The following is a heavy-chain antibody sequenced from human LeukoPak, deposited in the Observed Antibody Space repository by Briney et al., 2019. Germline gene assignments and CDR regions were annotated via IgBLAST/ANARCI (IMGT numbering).Heavy chain of an antibody. D-gene: IGHD6-19*01. CDR2: ISAYNGNT. CDR1: GYTFTSYG. CDR3: TRKAVAGNGYNWFDP. Sequence: ASVKVSCKASGYTFTSYGISWVRQAPGQGLEWMGWISAYNGNTNYAQKLQGRVTMTTDTSTSTAYMELRSLRSDDTAVYYCTRKAVAGNGYNWFDPWGQGTLVTVSS. J-gene: IGHJ5*02. V-gene: IGHV1-18*01.